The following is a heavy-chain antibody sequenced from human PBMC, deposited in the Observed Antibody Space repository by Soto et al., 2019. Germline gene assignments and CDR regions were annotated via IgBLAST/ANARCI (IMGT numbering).Heavy chain of an antibody. D-gene: IGHD3-10*01. V-gene: IGHV3-74*01. Sequence: EVQLVESGGGLVQPGGSLRLSCEASGFTFSGSWMHWVRQAPGKGLVWVSRINGDGSGTSYADFVKGRFTISRDDAQNTLFLQMNGLRAEDTAVYYCARGIFGSGTANDYWGQGTLVTVSS. J-gene: IGHJ4*02. CDR1: GFTFSGSW. CDR3: ARGIFGSGTANDY. CDR2: INGDGSGT.